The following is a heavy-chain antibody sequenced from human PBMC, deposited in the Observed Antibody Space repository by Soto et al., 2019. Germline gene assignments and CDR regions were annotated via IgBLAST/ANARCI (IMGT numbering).Heavy chain of an antibody. CDR2: ISYDGSNK. D-gene: IGHD1-7*01. J-gene: IGHJ6*03. CDR3: AKDRGTTIYMAV. CDR1: GFTFSSYG. Sequence: QVQLVESGGGVVQPGRSLRLSCAASGFTFSSYGMHWVRQAPGKGLEWVAVISYDGSNKYYANSVKGRFTISRDNSKNPLYLQMNSLRAEDTAVYYCAKDRGTTIYMAVWGKGTTVTVS. V-gene: IGHV3-30*18.